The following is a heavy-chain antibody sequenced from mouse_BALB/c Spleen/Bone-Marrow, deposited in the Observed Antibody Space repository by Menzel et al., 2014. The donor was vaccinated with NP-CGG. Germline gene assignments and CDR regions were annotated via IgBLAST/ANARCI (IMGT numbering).Heavy chain of an antibody. CDR3: ARRELRWSNFDY. CDR2: INRDGGIT. V-gene: IGHV5-6-2*01. CDR1: GFTFSSYY. Sequence: DVQLVESGGGLVKLGGSLKLSCAASGFTFSSYYMSWVRQTPEKRLELVAAINRDGGITFYPDTVKGRFTISRDNANNTLYLQVSSLKSEDTALDYCARRELRWSNFDYWGQGTTRTVSS. J-gene: IGHJ2*01. D-gene: IGHD1-1*02.